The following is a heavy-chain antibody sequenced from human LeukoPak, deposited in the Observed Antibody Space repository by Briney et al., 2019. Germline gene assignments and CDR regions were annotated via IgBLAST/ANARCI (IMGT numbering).Heavy chain of an antibody. V-gene: IGHV4-59*08. CDR3: ARLDSSGYYYFDH. D-gene: IGHD6-19*01. CDR1: GGSITSYY. J-gene: IGHJ4*02. CDR2: IYYSGST. Sequence: SETLSLTCTVSGGSITSYYWSWIRQPPGKGLEWIGYIYYSGSTDYNPSLKGRVTISVATSKTQFSLKLTSVTAADTAVYYCARLDSSGYYYFDHWGQGTLVTVSS.